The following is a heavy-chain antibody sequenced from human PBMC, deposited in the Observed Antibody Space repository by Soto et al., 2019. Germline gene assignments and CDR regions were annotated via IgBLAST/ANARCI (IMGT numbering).Heavy chain of an antibody. V-gene: IGHV5-51*01. Sequence: GESLKNSCKGSGYSFTSYWIGLVGQMPRKGLEWMGIIYPGDSDTRYSPSFQGQVTISADKSISTAYLQWSSLKASDTAMYYCARRGKWPSVDYWGQGTLVTVSS. D-gene: IGHD2-2*01. CDR2: IYPGDSDT. CDR3: ARRGKWPSVDY. J-gene: IGHJ4*02. CDR1: GYSFTSYW.